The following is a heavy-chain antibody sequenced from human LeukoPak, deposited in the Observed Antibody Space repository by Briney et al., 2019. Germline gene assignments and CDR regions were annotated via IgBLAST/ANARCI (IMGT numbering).Heavy chain of an antibody. Sequence: TGGSLRLSCAASGFTFSSYGMHWVRQAPGKGPEWVAVISYDGSNKYYADSVKGRFTISRGNSKNTLYLQMNSLRAEDTAVYYCAKDLYYDYVWGSSYFDYWGQGTLVTVSS. CDR2: ISYDGSNK. J-gene: IGHJ4*02. D-gene: IGHD3-16*01. CDR3: AKDLYYDYVWGSSYFDY. CDR1: GFTFSSYG. V-gene: IGHV3-30*18.